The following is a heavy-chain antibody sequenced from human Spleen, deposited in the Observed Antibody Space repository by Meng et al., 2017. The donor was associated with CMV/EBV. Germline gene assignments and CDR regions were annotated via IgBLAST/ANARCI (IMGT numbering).Heavy chain of an antibody. J-gene: IGHJ3*01. D-gene: IGHD3-3*01. CDR1: GGTFSSFT. V-gene: IGHV1-69*05. Sequence: SVKVSCKASGGTFSSFTIFWVRQAPGQGLEWMGGIIPLFGTSNYAQKFQDRVTITTDKSTNTAYMELSSLRSEDTATYYCVRGIPPGGTIFGIVFGFDLWGQGTMVTVSS. CDR3: VRGIPPGGTIFGIVFGFDL. CDR2: IIPLFGTS.